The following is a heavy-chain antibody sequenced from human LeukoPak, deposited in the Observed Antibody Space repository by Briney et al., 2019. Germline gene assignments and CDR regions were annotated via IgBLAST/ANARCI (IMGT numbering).Heavy chain of an antibody. CDR3: ARGGGLRQSLDY. Sequence: GGSLRLSCAASGFTFSSYSMNWVRQAPGKGLEWVSSISSSSSYIYYADSVKGRFTISRDNAKNSLYLQMNSLRAEDTAVYYCARGGGLRQSLDYWGQGTLVTVSS. D-gene: IGHD4-17*01. V-gene: IGHV3-21*01. J-gene: IGHJ4*02. CDR1: GFTFSSYS. CDR2: ISSSSSYI.